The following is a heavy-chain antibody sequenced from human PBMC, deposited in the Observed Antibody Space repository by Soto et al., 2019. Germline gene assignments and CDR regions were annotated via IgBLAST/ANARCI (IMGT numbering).Heavy chain of an antibody. CDR1: GFTFMSSF. Sequence: QSGGSLRLSCAASGFTFMSSFMGWVRQAPGKGLEWVANINQDGGVTYYVDSVEGRFTIFRDNAKDSLYLQMHSLRAEDTAVYYCARYYRGSGRYFFDYWGQGTLVTVSS. J-gene: IGHJ4*02. V-gene: IGHV3-7*03. CDR2: INQDGGVT. D-gene: IGHD6-19*01. CDR3: ARYYRGSGRYFFDY.